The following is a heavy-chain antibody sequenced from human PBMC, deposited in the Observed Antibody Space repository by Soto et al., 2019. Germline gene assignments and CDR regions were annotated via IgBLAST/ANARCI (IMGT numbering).Heavy chain of an antibody. V-gene: IGHV3-7*01. CDR3: ASENSGYDSYYYYYYMDV. J-gene: IGHJ6*03. D-gene: IGHD5-12*01. CDR1: GFTFSSYW. Sequence: GGSLRLSCAASGFTFSSYWMSWVRQAPGKGLEWVANIKQDGSEKYYVDSVKGRFTISRDNAKNSLYLQRNSLRAEDTAVYYCASENSGYDSYYYYYYMDVWGKGTTVTVSS. CDR2: IKQDGSEK.